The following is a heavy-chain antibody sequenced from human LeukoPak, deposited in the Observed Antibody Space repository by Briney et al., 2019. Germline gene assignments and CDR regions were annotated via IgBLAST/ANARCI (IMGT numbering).Heavy chain of an antibody. D-gene: IGHD6-13*01. CDR3: ATVRDSSWHGLDY. CDR1: GFTFSNAW. V-gene: IGHV3-15*01. CDR2: IKTKASGGPT. Sequence: GGSLRLSCAASGFTFSNAWMSWVRQAPGKGLEWVGRIKTKASGGPTDYAAPVEGRFTISRDDSENTLYLQMSSLKTEDTAVYYCATVRDSSWHGLDYWGQETLVTVSP. J-gene: IGHJ4*02.